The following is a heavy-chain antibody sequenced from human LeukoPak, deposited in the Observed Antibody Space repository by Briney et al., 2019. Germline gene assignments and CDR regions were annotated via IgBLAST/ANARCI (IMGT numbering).Heavy chain of an antibody. CDR3: ARAGGRYFDWLPRGYFDY. Sequence: SETLSLTCAVYGGSFRGYYWSWIRQPPGKGLEWIGEINHSGSTNYNPSLKSRVTISADTSKNQFSLKLSSVTAADTAVYYCARAGGRYFDWLPRGYFDYWGQGTLVTVSS. D-gene: IGHD3-9*01. CDR2: INHSGST. J-gene: IGHJ4*02. CDR1: GGSFRGYY. V-gene: IGHV4-34*01.